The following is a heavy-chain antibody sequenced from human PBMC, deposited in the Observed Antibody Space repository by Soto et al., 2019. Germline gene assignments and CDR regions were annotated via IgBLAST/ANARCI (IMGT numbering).Heavy chain of an antibody. CDR1: GFSLASIGMY. CDR3: ARTSGWYPEHYFDF. J-gene: IGHJ4*02. V-gene: IGHV2-70*01. D-gene: IGHD6-19*01. Sequence: SGPTLVNPTQTLTLTCTFSGFSLASIGMYVSWIRQPPGEALEWLAFICWDDDKYYSTSLKTRLTISKDTSKNQVVLTMTNVDPVDTATYYCARTSGWYPEHYFDFWGQGTLVTVSS. CDR2: ICWDDDK.